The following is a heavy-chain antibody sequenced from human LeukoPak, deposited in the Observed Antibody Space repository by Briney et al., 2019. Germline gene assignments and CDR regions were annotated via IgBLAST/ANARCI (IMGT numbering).Heavy chain of an antibody. D-gene: IGHD3-10*01. V-gene: IGHV4-39*01. CDR1: GGSISSSSYY. J-gene: IGHJ4*02. CDR2: INYSGST. Sequence: SETLSLTCNVFGGSISSSSYYWGWIRQPPGKGLEWIGSINYSGSTYYNPSLKSRLTISVDTSKNQFSLKLSSVTAADTAVYYCARGIRGSVYYFDYWGQGTLVTVSS. CDR3: ARGIRGSVYYFDY.